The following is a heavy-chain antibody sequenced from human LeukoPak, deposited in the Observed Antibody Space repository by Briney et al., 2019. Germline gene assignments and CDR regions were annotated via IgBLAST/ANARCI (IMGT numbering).Heavy chain of an antibody. CDR3: AREEYCTSNSCPKYFDY. Sequence: SETLSLTCAVYGGSFSGYYWSWIRQPPGKGLEWIGEINHSGSTNYNPSLKSRVTISVDTSKNQFSLKLSSVTAADTAVYYCAREEYCTSNSCPKYFDYWGQGTLVTVSS. J-gene: IGHJ4*02. V-gene: IGHV4-34*01. CDR1: GGSFSGYY. D-gene: IGHD2/OR15-2a*01. CDR2: INHSGST.